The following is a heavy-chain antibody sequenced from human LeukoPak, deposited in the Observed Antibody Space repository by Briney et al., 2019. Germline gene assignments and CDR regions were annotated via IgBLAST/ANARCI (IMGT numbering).Heavy chain of an antibody. CDR3: ARTEYYYDSSGYYPYFDY. V-gene: IGHV3-21*01. D-gene: IGHD3-22*01. CDR2: ISSSTTYI. Sequence: GGSLRLSCAASGFTFSSYILNWVRQAPGKGLEWVSSISSSTTYIYYADSVKGRFTISRDNAKNSLYLQMNSLRAEDTAVYYCARTEYYYDSSGYYPYFDYWGQGTLVTVSS. CDR1: GFTFSSYI. J-gene: IGHJ4*02.